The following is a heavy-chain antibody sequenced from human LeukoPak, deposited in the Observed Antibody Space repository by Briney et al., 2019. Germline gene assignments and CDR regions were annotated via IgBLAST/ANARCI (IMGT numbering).Heavy chain of an antibody. CDR2: IYYNGRT. V-gene: IGHV4-59*08. CDR3: ARRYCSSTSCYTDAFDI. D-gene: IGHD2-2*02. J-gene: IGHJ3*02. CDR1: GGSISSYS. Sequence: SETLSLTCLVSGGSISSYSWSWIRQPPGRGLEWIGYIYYNGRTNYNPSLKSRVSLSVDTSQNQFSLKLNSVTAADTAVYYCARRYCSSTSCYTDAFDIWGQGTMVTVSS.